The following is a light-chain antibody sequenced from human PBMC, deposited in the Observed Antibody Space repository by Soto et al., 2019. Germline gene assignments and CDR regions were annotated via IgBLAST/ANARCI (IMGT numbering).Light chain of an antibody. Sequence: QPASVSGSPGQSITISCTGTSSDVGGYNYVSWYQQHPGKAPKLMIYEVSNRPSGVSNRFSGSKSGNTASLTISGLQAEDEADYYCSSYTSSHVVFGGGTKLTVL. CDR1: SSDVGGYNY. J-gene: IGLJ2*01. CDR2: EVS. CDR3: SSYTSSHVV. V-gene: IGLV2-14*01.